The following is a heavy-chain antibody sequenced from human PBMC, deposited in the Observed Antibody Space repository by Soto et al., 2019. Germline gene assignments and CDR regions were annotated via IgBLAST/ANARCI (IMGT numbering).Heavy chain of an antibody. Sequence: SETLSLTCAVYGGSFSDDASSSDWYWNWIRQSPGKGLEWIGEIDRSGRTKYNPSLKSRVSISVDTSKNQFSLKLSSVTAADTGVYYCARGLGGVPVAADLDYWGQGTLVTVSS. CDR2: IDRSGRT. CDR3: ARGLGGVPVAADLDY. V-gene: IGHV4-34*01. CDR1: GGSFSDDASSSDWY. D-gene: IGHD3-10*01. J-gene: IGHJ4*02.